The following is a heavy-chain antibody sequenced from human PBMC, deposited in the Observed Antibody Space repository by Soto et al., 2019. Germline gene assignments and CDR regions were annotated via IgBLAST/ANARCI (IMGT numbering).Heavy chain of an antibody. CDR1: GGSISSYY. J-gene: IGHJ6*02. V-gene: IGHV4-59*08. CDR3: ARRWGGALHGLVDV. CDR2: IYYSGST. D-gene: IGHD1-26*01. Sequence: SETLSLTCTVSGGSISSYYWSWIRQPPGKGLEWIGYIYYSGSTNYNPSLKSRVTISVDTSKNQFSLKLSSVTAADTAVYYCARRWGGALHGLVDVWGQGTTVTVSS.